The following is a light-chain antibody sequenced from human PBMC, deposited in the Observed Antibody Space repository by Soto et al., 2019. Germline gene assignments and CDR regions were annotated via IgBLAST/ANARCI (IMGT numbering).Light chain of an antibody. CDR1: QSVSSN. Sequence: EIVMTQSPATLSVSTGGRATLPCRASQSVSSNLAWYQQKPGQAPRLLIYGASNRATGIPDRFSGSGSGTDFTLTIDSLEPEDFALFYCQQRSSWPWTFGQGTKVDIK. CDR3: QQRSSWPWT. J-gene: IGKJ1*01. CDR2: GAS. V-gene: IGKV3-11*01.